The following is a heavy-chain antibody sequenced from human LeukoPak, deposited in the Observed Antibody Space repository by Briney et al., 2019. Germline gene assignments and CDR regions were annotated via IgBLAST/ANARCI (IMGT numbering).Heavy chain of an antibody. CDR3: ARGYSSPTGKYDYFDY. V-gene: IGHV1-69*13. D-gene: IGHD6-13*01. CDR1: GGTFSSYA. CDR2: IIPIFGTA. J-gene: IGHJ4*02. Sequence: SVKVSCKASGGTFSSYAISWVRQAPGQGLEWMGGIIPIFGTANYAQKFQGRVTITADESTSTAYMELSSLRSEDTAVYYCARGYSSPTGKYDYFDYWGQGTLVTVSS.